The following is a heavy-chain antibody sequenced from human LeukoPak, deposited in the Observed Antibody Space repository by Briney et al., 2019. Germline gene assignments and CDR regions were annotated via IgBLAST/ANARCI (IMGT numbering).Heavy chain of an antibody. CDR2: IYYTGST. CDR3: ARPPAKYTSSPYAFNI. D-gene: IGHD6-13*01. V-gene: IGHV4-59*08. J-gene: IGHJ3*02. Sequence: PSETLSLTCTVSGGSITGYYWSWIRQPPGKGLEWIGYIYYTGSTNYNPSPKSRVTIYVNTTKNQCSLKLSSVTASGTAGVYWARPPAKYTSSPYAFNIWGQPTMVTASS. CDR1: GGSITGYY.